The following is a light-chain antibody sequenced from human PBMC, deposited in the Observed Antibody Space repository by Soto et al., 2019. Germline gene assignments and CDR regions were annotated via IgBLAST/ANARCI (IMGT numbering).Light chain of an antibody. Sequence: EIVLSQSPATLSSFPGDRVTLSCRTSQAVNTRLAWYQHKPGEAPRLVIYLTANRAAGIPARFSGSGSGTDFTLTISDVEPEDFAVYYCQQRSNWPPDTFGQGTRLEIK. CDR1: QAVNTR. V-gene: IGKV3-11*01. CDR3: QQRSNWPPDT. CDR2: LTA. J-gene: IGKJ5*01.